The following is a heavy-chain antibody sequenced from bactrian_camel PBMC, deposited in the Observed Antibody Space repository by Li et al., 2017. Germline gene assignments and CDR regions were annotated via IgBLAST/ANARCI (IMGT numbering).Heavy chain of an antibody. CDR1: ALTYQTNL. Sequence: HVQLVESGGGTVQTGRSLDLSCSTTALTYQTNLMGWFRQGSGKEREGVAALSYSSATSYAESAKGRFTISRDNAKNTATLHMNSLKPEDTAMYYCAADSGTKVGDYCDGITTWGQGTQ. V-gene: IGHV3S53*01. J-gene: IGHJ6*01. CDR3: AADSGTKVGDYCDGITT. CDR2: LSYSSAT. D-gene: IGHD3*01.